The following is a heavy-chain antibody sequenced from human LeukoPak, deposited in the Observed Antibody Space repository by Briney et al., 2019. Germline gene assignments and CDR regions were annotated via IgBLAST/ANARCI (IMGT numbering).Heavy chain of an antibody. CDR2: MNPNSGNT. V-gene: IGHV1-8*03. CDR1: GYTFTSYD. J-gene: IGHJ4*02. D-gene: IGHD1-7*01. CDR3: ARVKSGTMRVDY. Sequence: ASVKVSCKASGYTFTSYDINWVRQATGQGLEWMGWMNPNSGNTGYAQKFQGRVTITRNTSISTAYMELSSLRSEDTAVYYCARVKSGTMRVDYWGQGTLVTVSP.